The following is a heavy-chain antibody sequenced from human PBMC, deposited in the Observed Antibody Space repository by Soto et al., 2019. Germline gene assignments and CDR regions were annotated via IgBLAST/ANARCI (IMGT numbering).Heavy chain of an antibody. V-gene: IGHV4-30-2*01. CDR1: GGSISSGAYS. J-gene: IGHJ4*02. Sequence: SETLSLTCAVSGGSISSGAYSWSWIRQPLGKGLEWIGYLYHGGATYSNPSLKNRVTISGDWSKNQFSLKLNSVTAADTAVYYADSVKGRFTISRDNAKNSLYLQMNSLRAEDTAVYFCARGAGSILASLDYWGKGTLVTVSS. D-gene: IGHD6-19*01. CDR3: DSVKGRFTISRDNAKNSLYLQMNSLRAEDTAVYFCARGAGSILASLDY. CDR2: LYHGGAT.